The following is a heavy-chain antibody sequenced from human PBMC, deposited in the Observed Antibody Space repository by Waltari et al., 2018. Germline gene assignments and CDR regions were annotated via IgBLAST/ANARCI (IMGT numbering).Heavy chain of an antibody. D-gene: IGHD3-22*01. J-gene: IGHJ6*02. CDR2: ISYNERNI. CDR3: ARDYCDRTNCHGMDV. V-gene: IGHV3-30*09. CDR1: EFTFSSYA. Sequence: QVQLVESGGDVVQPGRYLSLSCAASEFTFSSYAMHWVRPAPGKGLEWVAVISYNERNIYYVDSVRGRFAISRDNSKKMLYLQMNSLRAEDTAVYYCARDYCDRTNCHGMDVWGQGTTVTVSS.